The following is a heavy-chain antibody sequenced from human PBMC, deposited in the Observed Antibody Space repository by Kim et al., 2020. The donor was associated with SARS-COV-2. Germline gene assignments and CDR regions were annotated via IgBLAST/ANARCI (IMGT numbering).Heavy chain of an antibody. J-gene: IGHJ4*02. CDR3: AKSFSGNYFGYDY. Sequence: GGSLRLSCAASGFTFNTYGMHWVRQAPGKGLEWVAVISYDGSKKYYADSVKGRFSISRDNSKNTLYLQMNSLRIEDTAVYYCAKSFSGNYFGYDYLGQGTLVTVSS. D-gene: IGHD1-26*01. V-gene: IGHV3-30*18. CDR1: GFTFNTYG. CDR2: ISYDGSKK.